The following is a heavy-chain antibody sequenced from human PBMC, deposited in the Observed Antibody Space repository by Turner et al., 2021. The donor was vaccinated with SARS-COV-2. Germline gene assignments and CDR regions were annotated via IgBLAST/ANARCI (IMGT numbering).Heavy chain of an antibody. V-gene: IGHV3-7*04. J-gene: IGHJ4*02. CDR2: IKQDGSEK. D-gene: IGHD2-15*01. CDR3: ARDPNSGASL. Sequence: EEQLVESGGGLVQPGGSLRLSCTASGLHLSNWMHWVRQAPGKGLEWVANIKQDGSEKYFVDSVKGRFTISKDNAKNSRYLQMNSLRAEDTAVYYCARDPNSGASLWGQGILVTVSS. CDR1: GLHLSNW.